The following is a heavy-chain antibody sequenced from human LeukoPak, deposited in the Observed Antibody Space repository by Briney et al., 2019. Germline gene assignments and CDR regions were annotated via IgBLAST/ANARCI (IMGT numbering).Heavy chain of an antibody. Sequence: SETLSLTCTVSGGSISDYYWSWIRQPAGKGLEWIGRIYSSGSTNYNPSLKSRITMSVDTSKNQFSLKLSSVTAADTAIYYCARHATITYAYFDYWSQGTLVTVSS. CDR3: ARHATITYAYFDY. D-gene: IGHD2-2*01. J-gene: IGHJ4*02. V-gene: IGHV4-4*07. CDR2: IYSSGST. CDR1: GGSISDYY.